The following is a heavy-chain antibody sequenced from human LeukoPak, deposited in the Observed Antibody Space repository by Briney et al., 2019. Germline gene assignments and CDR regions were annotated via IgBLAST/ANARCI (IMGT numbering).Heavy chain of an antibody. J-gene: IGHJ5*02. CDR1: GGSFSGYY. CDR2: INHSGST. V-gene: IGHV4-34*01. CDR3: VRGGFGVAGATRPNWFDP. D-gene: IGHD1-26*01. Sequence: SETLSLTCAVYGGSFSGYYWSWIRQPPGKGLEWIGEINHSGSTNYDPSLKSRVTISVDTSKNQFSLQLNSVTPEDTAVYYCVRGGFGVAGATRPNWFDPWGQGTLVTVSS.